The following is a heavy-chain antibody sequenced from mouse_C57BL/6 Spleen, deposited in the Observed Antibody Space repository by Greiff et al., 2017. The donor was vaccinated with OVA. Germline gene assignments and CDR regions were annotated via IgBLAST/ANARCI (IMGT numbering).Heavy chain of an antibody. CDR1: GFTFSSYG. J-gene: IGHJ2*01. V-gene: IGHV5-6*01. CDR2: ISSGGSYT. Sequence: EVQLVESGGDLVKPGGSLKLSCAASGFTFSSYGMSWVRQTPDKRLEWVATISSGGSYTYYPDSVKGRFTISRDNAKNTLYLQMSSLKSEDTAMYYCARTTVVATDYFDYWGQGTTLTVSS. CDR3: ARTTVVATDYFDY. D-gene: IGHD1-1*01.